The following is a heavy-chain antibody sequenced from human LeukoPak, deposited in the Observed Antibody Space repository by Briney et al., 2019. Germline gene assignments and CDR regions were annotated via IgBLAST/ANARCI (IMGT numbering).Heavy chain of an antibody. J-gene: IGHJ4*02. CDR1: GYTFTSYG. CDR2: IGAYNGNT. Sequence: ASVKVSCKASGYTFTSYGISWVRQAPGQGLEWMGWIGAYNGNTNYAQKLQGRVTMTTDTSTSTAYMELRSLRSDDTAVYYCAREWNAYGSGSYYNVGGYYFDYWGQGTLVTVSS. D-gene: IGHD3-10*01. V-gene: IGHV1-18*01. CDR3: AREWNAYGSGSYYNVGGYYFDY.